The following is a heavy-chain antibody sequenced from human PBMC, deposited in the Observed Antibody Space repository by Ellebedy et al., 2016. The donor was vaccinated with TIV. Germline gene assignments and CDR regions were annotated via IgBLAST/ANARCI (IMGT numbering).Heavy chain of an antibody. Sequence: MPSETLSLTCTVSGGSISNSDYYWNWIRQPPGKGLEWIGSIYYSGSAYYNPSLKSRVTVSVDTSKNQFSLNLSSVTAEDTAVYYCARDPALPRGRFDTWGQGTLVTVSS. CDR3: ARDPALPRGRFDT. CDR2: IYYSGSA. V-gene: IGHV4-39*07. CDR1: GGSISNSDYY. J-gene: IGHJ5*02.